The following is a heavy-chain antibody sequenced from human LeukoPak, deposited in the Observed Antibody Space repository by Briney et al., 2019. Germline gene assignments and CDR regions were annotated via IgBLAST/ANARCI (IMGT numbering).Heavy chain of an antibody. Sequence: ASVSVSCKASGYTFTSYDINRVRQATGQGLEWMGWMNPNSGNTGYAQKFQGRVTMTRNTSISTAYMELSSLRSEDTAVYYCARVYIGSSWPSGYWFDPWGQGTLVTVSS. CDR2: MNPNSGNT. CDR3: ARVYIGSSWPSGYWFDP. CDR1: GYTFTSYD. V-gene: IGHV1-8*01. D-gene: IGHD6-13*01. J-gene: IGHJ5*02.